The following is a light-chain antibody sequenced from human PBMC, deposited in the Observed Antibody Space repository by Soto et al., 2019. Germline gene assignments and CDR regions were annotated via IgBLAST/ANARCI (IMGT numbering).Light chain of an antibody. J-gene: IGKJ5*01. CDR1: QSVSSSY. Sequence: EIVLTQSPGTLSLSPGERATLSCRASQSVSSSYLAWYQQKPGQAPRLLIYAASTRAAGTPARFSGSGSGTDFTLTISSLQSEDFAIYYCQQYYDWPITFGQGTRLENK. CDR2: AAS. CDR3: QQYYDWPIT. V-gene: IGKV3-15*01.